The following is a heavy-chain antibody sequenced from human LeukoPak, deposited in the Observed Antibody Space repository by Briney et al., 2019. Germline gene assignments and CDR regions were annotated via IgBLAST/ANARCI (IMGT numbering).Heavy chain of an antibody. CDR1: GYTFTSYD. Sequence: ASVKVSCKASGYTFTSYDINWVRQATGRGLEWMGWMNPNSGNTGYAQKFQGRVTMTRNTSISTAYMELSSLRSEDTAVYYCASGVGELLEAFDIWGQGTMVTVSS. CDR2: MNPNSGNT. CDR3: ASGVGELLEAFDI. V-gene: IGHV1-8*01. J-gene: IGHJ3*02. D-gene: IGHD1-26*01.